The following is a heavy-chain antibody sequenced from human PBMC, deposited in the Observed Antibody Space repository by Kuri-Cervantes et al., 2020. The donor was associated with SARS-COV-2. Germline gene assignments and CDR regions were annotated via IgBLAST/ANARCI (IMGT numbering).Heavy chain of an antibody. CDR3: ARVYYGSGDAFDI. J-gene: IGHJ3*02. Sequence: ASVKVSCKASGYTFTSYYMHWVRQAPGQGLEWMGIINPSGGSTSYAQKLQGRVTMTTDTSTSTAYMELRSLRSDDTAVYYCARVYYGSGDAFDIWGQGTMVTVSS. CDR2: INPSGGST. V-gene: IGHV1-46*01. CDR1: GYTFTSYY. D-gene: IGHD3-10*01.